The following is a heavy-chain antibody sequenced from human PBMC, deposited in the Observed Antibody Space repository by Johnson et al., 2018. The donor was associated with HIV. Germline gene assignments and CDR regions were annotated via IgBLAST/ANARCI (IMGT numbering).Heavy chain of an antibody. V-gene: IGHV3-30*04. Sequence: QVQLVESGGGVVQPGRSLRLSCAASGFTFSSYAMHWVRQAPGKGLEWVAVISYDGSNKYYTESLKGRITISRDNSMNTLYLQMNSLRPEDTAVYYCASLGYTSGWIVSDDGFDVWGQGTMVTVSS. CDR3: ASLGYTSGWIVSDDGFDV. J-gene: IGHJ3*01. CDR2: ISYDGSNK. D-gene: IGHD6-19*01. CDR1: GFTFSSYA.